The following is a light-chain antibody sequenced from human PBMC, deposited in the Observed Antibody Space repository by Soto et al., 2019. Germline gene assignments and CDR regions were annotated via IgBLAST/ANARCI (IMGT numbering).Light chain of an antibody. J-gene: IGKJ1*01. CDR1: QSLSSW. CDR3: QQHNGYSERM. Sequence: DIQMTQSPSSLSASVGDRVTITCRASQSLSSWLAWYQQKPGKAPKLLIYGASSLASGVPSRFSGSGSGTEFTLTISSLQPDDFATYYCQQHNGYSERMFGQGTKVDIK. V-gene: IGKV1-5*01. CDR2: GAS.